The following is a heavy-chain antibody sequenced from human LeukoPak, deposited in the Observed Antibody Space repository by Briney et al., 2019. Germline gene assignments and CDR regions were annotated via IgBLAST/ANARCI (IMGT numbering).Heavy chain of an antibody. D-gene: IGHD6-13*01. CDR2: IYPGDSDT. CDR1: GYSFTSYW. Sequence: GESLKISCKGSGYSFTSYWIGWVRQMPGKGLEWMGIIYPGDSDTRYSPSFQGQVTISADKSISTAYLQWSSLKASDTAMYYCARLPGIAAADLYYFDHWGQGTLVTVSS. J-gene: IGHJ4*02. CDR3: ARLPGIAAADLYYFDH. V-gene: IGHV5-51*01.